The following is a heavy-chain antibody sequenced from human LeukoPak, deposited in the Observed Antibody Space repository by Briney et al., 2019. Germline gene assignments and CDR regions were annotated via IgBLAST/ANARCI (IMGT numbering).Heavy chain of an antibody. Sequence: SETLSLTCSVSGGSVSGYYWSWIRQPAGKGLEWIGRIYTSGSTNYNPSLKSRVTMSVDTSKNQFSLKLSSVTAADTAVYYCAREHADFWGGYPDAFDIWGQGTMVTVSS. CDR3: AREHADFWGGYPDAFDI. D-gene: IGHD3-3*01. J-gene: IGHJ3*02. CDR2: IYTSGST. CDR1: GGSVSGYY. V-gene: IGHV4-4*07.